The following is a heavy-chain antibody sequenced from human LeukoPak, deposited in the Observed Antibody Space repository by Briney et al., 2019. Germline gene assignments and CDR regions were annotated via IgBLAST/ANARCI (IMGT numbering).Heavy chain of an antibody. CDR1: GFTFSSYA. CDR2: ISGSGGST. D-gene: IGHD6-13*01. Sequence: LAGGSLRLSCAASGFTFSSYAMSWVRQAPGKGLEWVSAISGSGGSTYYADSVKGRFTISRDNAKNSLYLQMNSLRAEDTAVYYCAREGGAAAALAFDIWGQGTMVTVSS. CDR3: AREGGAAAALAFDI. J-gene: IGHJ3*02. V-gene: IGHV3-23*01.